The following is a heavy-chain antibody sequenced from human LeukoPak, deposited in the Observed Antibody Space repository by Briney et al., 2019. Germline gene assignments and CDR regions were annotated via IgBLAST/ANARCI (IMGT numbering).Heavy chain of an antibody. J-gene: IGHJ1*01. D-gene: IGHD4-17*01. CDR3: AKSHPPTVTTEEGEYLQH. CDR1: GFTFSSFG. V-gene: IGHV3-30*18. Sequence: GQSLRPSCAACGFTFSSFGMHWVRQEPGQGMEWVAVISFDGSNQYYADSVKGRFTIYRDNFMNTVYLQMNSLRAEETAVYYCAKSHPPTVTTEEGEYLQHWGQGTLVTVSS. CDR2: ISFDGSNQ.